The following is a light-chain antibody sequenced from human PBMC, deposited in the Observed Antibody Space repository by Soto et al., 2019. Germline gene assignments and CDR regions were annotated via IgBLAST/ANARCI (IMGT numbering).Light chain of an antibody. Sequence: DIQMTQSPSTLSASVGDRVTITCRASQSISSWLAWYQQKPGKAPKLLIYKASTLESGVPSRFSGSGSGTEFTLTTSSLQPDDFETYYCQQYNIYSETFGQGTKVEAK. CDR3: QQYNIYSET. CDR2: KAS. J-gene: IGKJ1*01. V-gene: IGKV1-5*03. CDR1: QSISSW.